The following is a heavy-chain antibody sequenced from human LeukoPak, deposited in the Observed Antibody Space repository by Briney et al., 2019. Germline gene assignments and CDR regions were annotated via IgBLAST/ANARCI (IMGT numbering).Heavy chain of an antibody. J-gene: IGHJ5*02. CDR1: GFTFSSYS. CDR3: AESTSRIDNWFDP. Sequence: GSLRLSCAASGFTFSSYSMNWVRQPPGKGLEWIGSIYYSGSTYYNPSLKSRVTISVDTSKNQFSLKLSSVTAADTAVYYCAESTSRIDNWFDPWGQGTLVTVSS. CDR2: IYYSGST. D-gene: IGHD2-2*01. V-gene: IGHV4-39*07.